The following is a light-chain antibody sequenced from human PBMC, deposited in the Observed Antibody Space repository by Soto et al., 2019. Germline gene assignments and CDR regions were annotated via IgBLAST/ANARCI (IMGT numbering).Light chain of an antibody. V-gene: IGKV1-5*03. CDR3: QQYNTYSPA. CDR1: QSISGW. CDR2: KAS. Sequence: DIQMTQSPSSLSASVGDRVTITYRASQSISGWLAWYQQKPGKAPHLLIYKASSLEGGVPSRFSGSGSGTEFTLTISSLQPDDFATYYCQQYNTYSPAFGQGTKVDIK. J-gene: IGKJ1*01.